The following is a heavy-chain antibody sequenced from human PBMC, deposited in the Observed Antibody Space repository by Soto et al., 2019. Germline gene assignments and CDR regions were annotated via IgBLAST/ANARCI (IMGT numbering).Heavy chain of an antibody. CDR1: GFPFSYYE. CDR2: VSPEEAIK. Sequence: GGSLSLSCAASGFPFSYYEMHWVRQAPGKGLEWVAVVSPEEAIKIYSESVKGRFTVSRDNSKSTLYLQMDSQRPDDTAVYYCAKDMFRGVPDYFDYWGHGTLVTVSS. CDR3: AKDMFRGVPDYFDY. V-gene: IGHV3-30-3*01. D-gene: IGHD3-10*01. J-gene: IGHJ4*01.